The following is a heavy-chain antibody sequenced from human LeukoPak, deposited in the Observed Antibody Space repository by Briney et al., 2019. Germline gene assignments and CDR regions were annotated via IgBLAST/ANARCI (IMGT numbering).Heavy chain of an antibody. V-gene: IGHV1-24*01. Sequence: ASVKVSCKVSGYTLTELSMHWVRQAPGKGLEGMGGFDPEDGETIYAQKFQGRVTMTEDTSTDTAYMELSSLRSEDTAVYYCATEYGRDGYNGNWGQGTLVTVSS. D-gene: IGHD5-24*01. J-gene: IGHJ4*02. CDR1: GYTLTELS. CDR3: ATEYGRDGYNGN. CDR2: FDPEDGET.